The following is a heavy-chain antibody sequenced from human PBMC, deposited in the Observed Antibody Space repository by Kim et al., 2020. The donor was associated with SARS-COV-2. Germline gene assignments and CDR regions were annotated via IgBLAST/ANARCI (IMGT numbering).Heavy chain of an antibody. CDR2: IIPIFGTA. J-gene: IGHJ6*02. V-gene: IGHV1-69*13. D-gene: IGHD2-15*01. CDR3: ARATEGYCSGGSCYHSYYYYGMDV. Sequence: SVKVSCKASGGTFSSYAITWVRQAPGQGLEWMGGIIPIFGTANYAQKFQGRVTITADESTSTAYMELSSLRSEDTAVYYCARATEGYCSGGSCYHSYYYYGMDVWGQGTTVTVSS. CDR1: GGTFSSYA.